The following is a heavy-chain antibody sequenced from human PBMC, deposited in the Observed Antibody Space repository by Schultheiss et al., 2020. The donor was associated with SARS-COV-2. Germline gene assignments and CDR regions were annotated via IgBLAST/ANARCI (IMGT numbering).Heavy chain of an antibody. CDR2: IKSTSDGATT. D-gene: IGHD1-14*01. CDR3: TTDHVGHCITTTCSQSFDV. J-gene: IGHJ3*01. CDR1: RFTFSRAW. V-gene: IGHV3-15*01. Sequence: GGSLRLSCAASRFTFSRAWMSWVRQAPGKGLEWVGRIKSTSDGATTEYAAAVKGRFTISRDDSKNTLYLEMSRLKTEDTALYYCTTDHVGHCITTTCSQSFDVWGQGTMVTVSS.